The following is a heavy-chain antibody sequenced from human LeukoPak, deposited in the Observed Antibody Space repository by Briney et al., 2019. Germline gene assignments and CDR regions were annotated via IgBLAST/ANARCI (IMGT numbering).Heavy chain of an antibody. CDR2: ISYDGSNK. V-gene: IGHV3-30*18. CDR3: AKGSPDYYDSSGYYLDY. CDR1: GFTFSSYG. D-gene: IGHD3-22*01. J-gene: IGHJ4*02. Sequence: GGSPRLSCAASGFTFSSYGMHWVRQAPGKGLEWVAVISYDGSNKYYADSVKGRFTISRDNSKNTLYLQMNSLRAEDTAVYYCAKGSPDYYDSSGYYLDYWGQGTLVTVSS.